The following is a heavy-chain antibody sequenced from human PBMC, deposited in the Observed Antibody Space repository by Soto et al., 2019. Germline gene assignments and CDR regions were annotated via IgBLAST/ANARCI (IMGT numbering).Heavy chain of an antibody. CDR2: IFYSGST. Sequence: SETLSLTCTVSGGSIRSYYWTWIRQPPGKGLEWLGYIFYSGSTFYNPSLRSRVTISIHTSKSQFSLQLTSVTAADTAVYYCARGAADTAMVDSWGQGTLVTVSS. V-gene: IGHV4-59*01. CDR1: GGSIRSYY. J-gene: IGHJ4*02. D-gene: IGHD5-18*01. CDR3: ARGAADTAMVDS.